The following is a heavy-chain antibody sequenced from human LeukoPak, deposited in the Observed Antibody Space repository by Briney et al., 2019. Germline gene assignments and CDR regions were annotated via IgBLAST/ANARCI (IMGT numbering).Heavy chain of an antibody. CDR1: GFTFSSYG. Sequence: GGSLRLSCAASGFTFSSYGMHWVRQAPGKGLEWVAFIRYDGSNKYYADSVKGRFTISRDNSKNTLYLQMNSLRAEDTAVYYCAKDGGYYDFWSGYSDAFDIWGQGTMVTVSS. J-gene: IGHJ3*02. CDR2: IRYDGSNK. CDR3: AKDGGYYDFWSGYSDAFDI. D-gene: IGHD3-3*01. V-gene: IGHV3-30*02.